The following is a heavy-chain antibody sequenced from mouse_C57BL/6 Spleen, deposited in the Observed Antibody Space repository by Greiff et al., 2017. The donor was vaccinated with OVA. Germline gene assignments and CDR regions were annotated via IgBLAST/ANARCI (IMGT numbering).Heavy chain of an antibody. CDR3: ASAGDKAMDY. J-gene: IGHJ4*01. CDR2: ISSGSSTI. Sequence: EVKLMESGGGLVKPGGSLKLSCAASGFTFSDYGMHWVRQAPEKGLEWVAYISSGSSTIYYADTVKGRFTISRDNAKNTLFLQMTSLRSEDTAMYYCASAGDKAMDYWGQGTSVTVSS. CDR1: GFTFSDYG. V-gene: IGHV5-17*01. D-gene: IGHD3-1*01.